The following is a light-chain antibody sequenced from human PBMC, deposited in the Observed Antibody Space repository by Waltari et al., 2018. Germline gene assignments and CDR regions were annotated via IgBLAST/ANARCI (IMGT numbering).Light chain of an antibody. J-gene: IGLJ3*02. Sequence: QSVLTQPPSASGTPGQRVTISCSRSSSNIGTHYVYWYQQLPGTAPKLLIDRNDERPSGVPDRFSGSKSGTSASLAISGLRSEDEADYYCAAWDDSLSGRVFGGGTKLTVL. CDR1: SSNIGTHY. V-gene: IGLV1-47*01. CDR3: AAWDDSLSGRV. CDR2: RND.